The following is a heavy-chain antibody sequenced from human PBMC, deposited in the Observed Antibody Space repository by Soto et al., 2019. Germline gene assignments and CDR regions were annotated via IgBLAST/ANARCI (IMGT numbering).Heavy chain of an antibody. Sequence: EVQLVESGGGLDKPGGSLRLSCAASGFSFISYSMNWVRQAPGKGLEWVSSINEDSSYIYYAHSLRGRFTISRDNAKDSLYLQMNSLRAEDTAVYYCVRDFGWYFRSGYMDVWGDGATVTVSS. D-gene: IGHD3-3*01. CDR2: INEDSSYI. J-gene: IGHJ6*03. CDR3: VRDFGWYFRSGYMDV. V-gene: IGHV3-21*02. CDR1: GFSFISYS.